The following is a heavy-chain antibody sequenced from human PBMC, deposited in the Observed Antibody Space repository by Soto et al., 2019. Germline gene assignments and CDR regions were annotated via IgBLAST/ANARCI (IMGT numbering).Heavy chain of an antibody. Sequence: GGSLRLSCAASGFTFSDYYMSWIRQAPGKGLEWVSYISSSGSTIYYADSVKGRFTISRDNAKNSLYLQMNSLRAEDTAVYYCARGGLDYYDNHDAFDIWGQGTMVTVSS. CDR1: GFTFSDYY. J-gene: IGHJ3*02. V-gene: IGHV3-11*01. D-gene: IGHD3-22*01. CDR3: ARGGLDYYDNHDAFDI. CDR2: ISSSGSTI.